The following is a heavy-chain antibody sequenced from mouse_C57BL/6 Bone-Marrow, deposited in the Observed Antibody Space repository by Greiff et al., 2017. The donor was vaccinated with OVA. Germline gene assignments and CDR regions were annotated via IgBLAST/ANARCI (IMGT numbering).Heavy chain of an antibody. D-gene: IGHD2-5*01. CDR1: GFTFSSYA. Sequence: EVKLQESGGGLVKPGGSLKLSCAASGFTFSSYAMSWVRQTPEKRLEWVATISDGGSYTYYPDNVKGRFTISRDNAKNNLYLQMSHLKSEDTAMYYYARDYSNYAGYFDYWGQGTTLTVSS. CDR3: ARDYSNYAGYFDY. V-gene: IGHV5-4*01. CDR2: ISDGGSYT. J-gene: IGHJ2*01.